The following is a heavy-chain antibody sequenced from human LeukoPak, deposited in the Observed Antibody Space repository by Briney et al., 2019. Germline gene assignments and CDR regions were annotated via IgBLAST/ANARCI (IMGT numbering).Heavy chain of an antibody. J-gene: IGHJ4*02. Sequence: PGGSLRLSCAASGFTFSNNWMGWVRQAPGKGLEWVANIADDGSEKYYVDSVKGRFTISRDNSKNTLYLQMDSLRAEDTAVYYCAKARNTYDILTGWGYWGQGTLVTVSS. V-gene: IGHV3-7*02. D-gene: IGHD3-9*01. CDR3: AKARNTYDILTGWGY. CDR2: IADDGSEK. CDR1: GFTFSNNW.